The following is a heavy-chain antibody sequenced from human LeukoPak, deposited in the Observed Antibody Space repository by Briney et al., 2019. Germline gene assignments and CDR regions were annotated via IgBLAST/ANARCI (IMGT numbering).Heavy chain of an antibody. CDR2: IYHSGGT. CDR3: ARSTIFGTRY. Sequence: PSETLSLTCAVSGGSISSSTNWWSWVRQPPGKGLEWIGEIYHSGGTNYNPSLKSRITISVDTSKNQFSLKLSSVTAADTAVYYCARSTIFGTRYWGQGTLVTVSS. CDR1: GGSISSSTNW. D-gene: IGHD3-3*01. J-gene: IGHJ4*02. V-gene: IGHV4-4*02.